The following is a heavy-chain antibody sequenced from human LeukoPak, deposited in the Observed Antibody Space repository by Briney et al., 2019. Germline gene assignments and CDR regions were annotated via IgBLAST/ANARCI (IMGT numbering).Heavy chain of an antibody. V-gene: IGHV4-34*01. CDR3: ARDSRGTGSGNGEDLDY. J-gene: IGHJ4*02. D-gene: IGHD3-10*01. CDR2: INHSGST. CDR1: GGSFSGYY. Sequence: SETLSLTCAVYGGSFSGYYWSWIRQPPGRGLEWIGEINHSGSTNYNSSLKSRVTISVDTSKNQFSLKLSSVTAADTAVYYCARDSRGTGSGNGEDLDYWGQGTLVTVSS.